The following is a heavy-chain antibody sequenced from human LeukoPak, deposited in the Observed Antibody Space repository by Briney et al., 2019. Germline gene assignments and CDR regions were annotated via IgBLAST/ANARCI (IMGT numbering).Heavy chain of an antibody. D-gene: IGHD3-22*01. CDR2: ISAYNGNT. CDR3: ARDPGYYDSSGYYGLDY. CDR1: GYTFTSYG. J-gene: IGHJ4*02. V-gene: IGHV1-18*01. Sequence: ASVKVSCKASGYTFTSYGISWVRQAPGQGHEWMGWISAYNGNTNYAQKLQGRVTMTTDTSTSTAYMELRSLRSDDTAVYYCARDPGYYDSSGYYGLDYWGQGTLVTVSS.